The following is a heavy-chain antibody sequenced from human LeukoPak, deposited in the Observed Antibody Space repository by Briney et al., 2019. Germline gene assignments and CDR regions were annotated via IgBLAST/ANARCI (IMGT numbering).Heavy chain of an antibody. Sequence: KTSETLSLTCAVSGYSISSGYYWGWIRQPPGEGLGWIGSIYHSGSTYYNPSLKSRVTISVDTSKNQFSLRLSSVTAADTAVYYCARYMSVHCSSTICYSNWFDPWGQGTLVTVSS. D-gene: IGHD2-2*01. CDR2: IYHSGST. CDR1: GYSISSGYY. V-gene: IGHV4-38-2*01. J-gene: IGHJ5*02. CDR3: ARYMSVHCSSTICYSNWFDP.